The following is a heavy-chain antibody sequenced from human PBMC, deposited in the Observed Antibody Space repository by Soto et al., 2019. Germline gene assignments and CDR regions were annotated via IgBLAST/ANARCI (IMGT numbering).Heavy chain of an antibody. CDR1: GFTVSSNY. CDR2: IYSGGST. V-gene: IGHV3-53*01. D-gene: IGHD3-10*01. Sequence: PVGSLRLSCAASGFTVSSNYMSWVRQAPGKGLEWVSVIYSGGSTYYADSVKGRFTISRDNSKNTLYLQMNSLRAEDTAVYYRARGMVRGVIPYYFDYWGQGTLVTVSS. CDR3: ARGMVRGVIPYYFDY. J-gene: IGHJ4*02.